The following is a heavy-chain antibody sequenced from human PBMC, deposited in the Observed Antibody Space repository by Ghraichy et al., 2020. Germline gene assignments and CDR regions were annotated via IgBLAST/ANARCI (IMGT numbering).Heavy chain of an antibody. V-gene: IGHV3-7*01. Sequence: LSLTCAASGFIFSSSWMSWVRQAPGKGLEWVANIKKDGSEKYYVDSVKGRFTISRDNAKNSLYLQMNSLRAEDTAVYYCARDLGSGWYFDYWGQGTLVTVSS. CDR1: GFIFSSSW. J-gene: IGHJ4*02. CDR2: IKKDGSEK. CDR3: ARDLGSGWYFDY. D-gene: IGHD6-19*01.